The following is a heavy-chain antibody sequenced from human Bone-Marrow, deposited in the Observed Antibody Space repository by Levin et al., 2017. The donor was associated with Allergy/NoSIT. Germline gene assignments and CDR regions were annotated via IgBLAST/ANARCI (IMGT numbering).Heavy chain of an antibody. CDR2: ISYDGSNK. Sequence: GESLKISCAASGFTFSSYAMHWVRQAPGKGLEWVAVISYDGSNKYYADSVKGRFTISRDNSKNTLYLQMNSLRAEDTAVYYCARAGRDYVWGSYRYSHLIDYWGQGTLVTVSS. J-gene: IGHJ4*02. CDR3: ARAGRDYVWGSYRYSHLIDY. CDR1: GFTFSSYA. D-gene: IGHD3-16*02. V-gene: IGHV3-30-3*01.